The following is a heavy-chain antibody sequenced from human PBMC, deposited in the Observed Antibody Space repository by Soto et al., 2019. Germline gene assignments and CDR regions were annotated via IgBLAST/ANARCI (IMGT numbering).Heavy chain of an antibody. V-gene: IGHV4-30-4*01. D-gene: IGHD5-12*01. Sequence: SETLSLTCTVSGGSISSGDYYWSWIRQPPGKGLEWIGYIYYSGSTYYNPSLKSRVTISVDTSKNQFSLKLSSVTAADTAVYYCARHSRGYSGYYDYWGQGTLVTSPQ. J-gene: IGHJ4*02. CDR3: ARHSRGYSGYYDY. CDR2: IYYSGST. CDR1: GGSISSGDYY.